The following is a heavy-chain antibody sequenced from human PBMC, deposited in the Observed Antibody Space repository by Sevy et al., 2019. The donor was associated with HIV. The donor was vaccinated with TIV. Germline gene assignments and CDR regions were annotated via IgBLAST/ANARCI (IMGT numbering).Heavy chain of an antibody. V-gene: IGHV3-23*01. CDR1: GFTFSKYS. D-gene: IGHD2-8*02. Sequence: GGSLRLSCAASGFTFSKYSMSWVRQPPGKGLEWVSTLSFGCGEINYADSVKGRFTISRDNSKSSVYLQMNNLRPEDTTVYYCAREGCTEPHDYLGQGTLVTVSS. J-gene: IGHJ4*02. CDR3: AREGCTEPHDY. CDR2: LSFGCGEI.